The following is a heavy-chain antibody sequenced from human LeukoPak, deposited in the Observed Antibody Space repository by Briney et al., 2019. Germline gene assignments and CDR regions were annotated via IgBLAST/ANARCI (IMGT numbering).Heavy chain of an antibody. CDR1: GSTFSSYA. J-gene: IGHJ4*02. V-gene: IGHV3-30-3*01. D-gene: IGHD6-19*01. CDR2: ISYDGSNK. CDR3: ARVFPSVAGTSDY. Sequence: GRSLRLSCAASGSTFSSYAMHWVRQAPGKGLEWVAVISYDGSNKYYADSVKGRFTISRDNSKNTLYLQMNSLRAEDTAVYYCARVFPSVAGTSDYWGQGTLVTVSS.